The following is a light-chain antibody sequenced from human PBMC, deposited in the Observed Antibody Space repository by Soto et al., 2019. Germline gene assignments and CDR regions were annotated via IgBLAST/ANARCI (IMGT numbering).Light chain of an antibody. J-gene: IGKJ4*01. Sequence: EIVLTQSPGTLSLSPGERGTLSCRASQSISSSYLAWYQQKPGQAPRLLIYGASTRATGIPDRFSGSGSGTXXXXXXXXLXPEDFAVYYCQQYVNSLTFGGGTKVQIK. CDR2: GAS. V-gene: IGKV3-20*01. CDR3: QQYVNSLT. CDR1: QSISSSY.